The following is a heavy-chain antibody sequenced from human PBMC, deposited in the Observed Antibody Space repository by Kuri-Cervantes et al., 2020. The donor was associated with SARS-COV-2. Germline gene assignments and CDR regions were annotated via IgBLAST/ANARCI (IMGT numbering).Heavy chain of an antibody. CDR1: GYTFTSYG. Sequence: ASVKVSCKASGYTFTSYGISWVRQAPGQGLEWMGWISAYNGNTNYAQKLQGRVTMTTDTSTSTASMELRSPRSFDTAVYYCARSHTLYGGNSSPWDYWGQGTLVTVSS. D-gene: IGHD4-23*01. CDR2: ISAYNGNT. J-gene: IGHJ4*02. CDR3: ARSHTLYGGNSSPWDY. V-gene: IGHV1-18*01.